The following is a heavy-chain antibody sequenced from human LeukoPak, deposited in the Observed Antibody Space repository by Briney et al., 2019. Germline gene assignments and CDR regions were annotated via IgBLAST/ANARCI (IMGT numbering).Heavy chain of an antibody. CDR2: ISGSGDNT. CDR1: GFTVSTNF. CDR3: AKGSYYDSSGSFYFDY. J-gene: IGHJ4*02. Sequence: GGSLRLSCAVSGFTVSTNFMSWVRQAPGKGLEWVSGISGSGDNTYYADSVKGRFTISRDNSKNTLYVQVNSLGTEDTAAYYCAKGSYYDSSGSFYFDYWGQGTLVTVSS. D-gene: IGHD3-22*01. V-gene: IGHV3-23*01.